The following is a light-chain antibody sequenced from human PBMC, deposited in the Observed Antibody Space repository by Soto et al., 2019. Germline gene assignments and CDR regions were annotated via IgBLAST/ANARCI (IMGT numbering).Light chain of an antibody. J-gene: IGLJ2*01. V-gene: IGLV2-14*03. CDR2: DVS. CDR3: SSYTSSSPV. Sequence: QSVLTQPASMSGSPGQSITIFCTGTSSDVGAYNYVSWYQHHPGKAPKLMIYDVSNRPSGVSNRFSGSKSGNTASLTISGLQAEDEDDYYCSSYTSSSPVFGGGTKLTVL. CDR1: SSDVGAYNY.